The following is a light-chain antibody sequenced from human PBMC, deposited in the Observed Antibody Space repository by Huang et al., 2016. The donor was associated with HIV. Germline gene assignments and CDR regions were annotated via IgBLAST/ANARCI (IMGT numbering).Light chain of an antibody. CDR2: WES. J-gene: IGKJ1*01. CDR1: QSVLYSANKKPLPMNC. CDR3: QQHYSTPWT. V-gene: IGKV4-1*01. Sequence: DIVMTQSPDSLAVPLGERATISCVSSQSVLYSANKKPLPMNCLAWYTKKPGQPPKLLIYWESSRASGVPDRFSGSGSGTDFTLTISSLQAEDVAVYYCQQHYSTPWTFGQGTKVEIK.